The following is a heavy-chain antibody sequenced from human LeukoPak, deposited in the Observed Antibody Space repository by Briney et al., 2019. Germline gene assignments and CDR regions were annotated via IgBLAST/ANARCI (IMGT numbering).Heavy chain of an antibody. CDR1: GYTFTSYG. CDR2: ISAYNGNT. J-gene: IGHJ4*02. Sequence: ASVKVSCKASGYTFTSYGISWVRQAPGQGLEWMGWISAYNGNTNYAQKLQGRVTMTTDTSTSTAYMELRSLRSEDTAVYYCARGDILTGSTLYYFDYWGQGTLVTVSS. CDR3: ARGDILTGSTLYYFDY. D-gene: IGHD3-9*01. V-gene: IGHV1-18*01.